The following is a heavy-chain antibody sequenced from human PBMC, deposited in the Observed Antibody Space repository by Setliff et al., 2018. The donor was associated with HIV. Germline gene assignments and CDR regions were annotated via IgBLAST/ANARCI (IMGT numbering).Heavy chain of an antibody. CDR2: IDSGSETK. CDR3: AREGSSGYTGWFDS. J-gene: IGHJ5*01. V-gene: IGHV3-48*04. D-gene: IGHD3-22*01. Sequence: PGESLKISCEASGFTFSGSDMNWVRLVPGKGLEWVSYIDSGSETKYYAHSVKGRFSISRDNSRNALFLQMNNLGVDDTAVYYCAREGSSGYTGWFDSWGQETQVTVSS. CDR1: GFTFSGSD.